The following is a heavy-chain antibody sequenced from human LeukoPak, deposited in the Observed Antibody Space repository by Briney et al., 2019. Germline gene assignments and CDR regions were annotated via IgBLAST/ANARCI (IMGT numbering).Heavy chain of an antibody. J-gene: IGHJ4*02. CDR3: ARHGSAAAGHGYFDY. V-gene: IGHV4-39*01. CDR2: IYYSGST. D-gene: IGHD6-13*01. Sequence: PSETLSLTCTVSVGSISSSSYYWDWIRQPPGKGLEWIGSIYYSGSTYYNPSLKSRVTISVDTSKNRFSLDLTSVTAADTAVYYCARHGSAAAGHGYFDYWGQGTLVTVSS. CDR1: VGSISSSSYY.